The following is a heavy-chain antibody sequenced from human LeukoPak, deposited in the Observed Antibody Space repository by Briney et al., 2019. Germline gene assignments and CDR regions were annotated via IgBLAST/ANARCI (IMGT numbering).Heavy chain of an antibody. CDR1: GFTFSDHY. CDR2: IRNKANSYTT. V-gene: IGHV3-72*01. Sequence: GGSLRLSCAASGFTFSDHYMDWVRQAPGKGLEGVGRIRNKANSYTTEYAASVKGRLTISRDDSKNSLYLQMNSLKCEDTAVYYCAREWDSGSYYLGYFDYWGQGTLVTVSS. D-gene: IGHD1-26*01. J-gene: IGHJ4*02. CDR3: AREWDSGSYYLGYFDY.